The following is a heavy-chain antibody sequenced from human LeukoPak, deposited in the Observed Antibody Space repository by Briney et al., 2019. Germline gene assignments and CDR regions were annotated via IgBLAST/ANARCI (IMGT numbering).Heavy chain of an antibody. D-gene: IGHD3-16*02. J-gene: IGHJ3*02. Sequence: PGRSLRLSCAASGFNFNNYWMSWVRQAPGKGLEWVSAISGSGGSTYYADSVKGRFTISRDNSKNTLYLQMNSLRAEDTAVYYCAKDSGVVIQGEDAFDIWGQGTMVTVSS. CDR2: ISGSGGST. CDR3: AKDSGVVIQGEDAFDI. V-gene: IGHV3-23*01. CDR1: GFNFNNYW.